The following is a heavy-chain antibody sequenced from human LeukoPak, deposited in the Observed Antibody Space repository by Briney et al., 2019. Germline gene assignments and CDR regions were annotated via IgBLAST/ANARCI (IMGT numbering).Heavy chain of an antibody. V-gene: IGHV4-34*01. CDR2: INHSGST. CDR1: GGSFSGYY. D-gene: IGHD1-26*01. CDR3: ARDRYSGSYYHRRGAALDI. Sequence: PSETLSLTCAVYGGSFSGYYWSWIRQPPGKGLEWIGEINHSGSTNYNPSLKSRVTISVDTSKNQFSLKLSSVTAADTAVYYCARDRYSGSYYHRRGAALDIWGQGTMVTVSS. J-gene: IGHJ3*02.